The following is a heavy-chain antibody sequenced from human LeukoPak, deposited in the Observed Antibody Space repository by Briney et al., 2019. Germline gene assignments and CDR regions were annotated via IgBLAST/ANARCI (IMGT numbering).Heavy chain of an antibody. J-gene: IGHJ4*02. Sequence: PGGSLRLSCAASGFTFSSYNMNWVRQAPGKGLEWVSSISSSSGYIYYADSLKGRFTISRDNAKSSLYLQMNSLRAEGTAVYYCARAPTFSGWFDYWGQGTLVTVSS. D-gene: IGHD6-19*01. V-gene: IGHV3-21*01. CDR2: ISSSSGYI. CDR3: ARAPTFSGWFDY. CDR1: GFTFSSYN.